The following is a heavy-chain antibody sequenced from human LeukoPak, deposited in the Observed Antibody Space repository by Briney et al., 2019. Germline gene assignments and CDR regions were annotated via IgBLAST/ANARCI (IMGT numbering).Heavy chain of an antibody. J-gene: IGHJ4*02. CDR3: AKDILRWSFDY. CDR1: GFTFSRNA. CDR2: IGNVDRDT. D-gene: IGHD4-23*01. Sequence: GGSLRLSCAASGFTFSRNAMSWVRQAPGKGLEWVSAIGNVDRDTYYADSVKGRFTISRDSSKNTLYLQMNSLTAEDTAVYYCAKDILRWSFDYWGQGTLVTASS. V-gene: IGHV3-23*01.